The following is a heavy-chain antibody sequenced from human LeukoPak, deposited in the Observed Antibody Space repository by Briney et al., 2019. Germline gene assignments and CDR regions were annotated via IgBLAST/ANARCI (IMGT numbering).Heavy chain of an antibody. V-gene: IGHV1-2*02. CDR1: GYIFSDYY. D-gene: IGHD6-13*01. CDR2: INPKTGAA. Sequence: ASVKVSCKASGYIFSDYYMHWVRQAPGQGLEWLGWINPKTGAADYAQQFRGRITMTRDTSINTDYMEMKRVTSDDTAVYYCARGAEAETSPLDYWGQGALVTVSS. J-gene: IGHJ4*02. CDR3: ARGAEAETSPLDY.